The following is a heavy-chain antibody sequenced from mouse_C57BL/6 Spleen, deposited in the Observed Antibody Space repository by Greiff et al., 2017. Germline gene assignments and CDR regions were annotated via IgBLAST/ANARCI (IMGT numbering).Heavy chain of an antibody. Sequence: EVHLVESEGGLVQPGSSMKLSCTASGFTFSDYYMAWVRQVPEKGLEWVANINYDGSSTYYLDSLKSRFIISRDNAKNILYLQMSSLKSEDTATYYCARDRFGNYNYFDYWGQGTTLTVSS. CDR3: ARDRFGNYNYFDY. V-gene: IGHV5-16*01. J-gene: IGHJ2*01. D-gene: IGHD2-1*01. CDR2: INYDGSST. CDR1: GFTFSDYY.